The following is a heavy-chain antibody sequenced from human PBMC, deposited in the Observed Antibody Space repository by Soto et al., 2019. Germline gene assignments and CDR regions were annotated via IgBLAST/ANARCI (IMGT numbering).Heavy chain of an antibody. CDR3: ASSSSKGIAAAGAGEY. CDR2: IIPIFGTA. D-gene: IGHD6-13*01. CDR1: GGTFSSYA. J-gene: IGHJ4*02. V-gene: IGHV1-69*01. Sequence: QVQLVQSGAEVKKPGSSVKVSCKASGGTFSSYAISWVRQAPGQGLEWMGGIIPIFGTANYAQKFQGRVTINADESTSTAYMELSSLTSEDTAVYYGASSSSKGIAAAGAGEYWGQGTLVTVSS.